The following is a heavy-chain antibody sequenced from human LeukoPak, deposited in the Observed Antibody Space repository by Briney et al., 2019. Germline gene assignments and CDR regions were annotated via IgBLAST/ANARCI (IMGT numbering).Heavy chain of an antibody. CDR2: INHSGST. D-gene: IGHD1-26*01. CDR1: GGSFSGYY. Sequence: PSETLSLTCAVYGGSFSGYYWSWIRQPPGKGLEWIGEINHSGSTNYNPSVEGRVTMSIDKSKNHLSLEVISVTAADTAMYYCTRESGAFSPFGFWGQGTLVTVSS. J-gene: IGHJ4*02. CDR3: TRESGAFSPFGF. V-gene: IGHV4-34*01.